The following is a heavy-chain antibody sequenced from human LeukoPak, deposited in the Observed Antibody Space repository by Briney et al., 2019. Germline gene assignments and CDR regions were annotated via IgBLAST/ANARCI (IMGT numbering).Heavy chain of an antibody. D-gene: IGHD5-18*01. CDR2: IIPIFGTA. V-gene: IGHV1-69*05. CDR3: ARDDGYSYGYYY. Sequence: ASVKVSCKASGGTFSSYAISWVRQAPGQGLEWMGGIIPIFGTANYAQKFQGRVTITTDESTSTAYMELSSLRSEDTAVYYCARDDGYSYGYYYWGQGTLVTVSS. J-gene: IGHJ4*02. CDR1: GGTFSSYA.